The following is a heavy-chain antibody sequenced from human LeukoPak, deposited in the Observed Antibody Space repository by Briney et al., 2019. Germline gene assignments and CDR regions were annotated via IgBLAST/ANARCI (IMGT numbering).Heavy chain of an antibody. Sequence: PGWSLRLSCPASGFIFSSSGFTFSDYEMYWVRQAPGQGLEWVSYISSSGGTMYYADCVKGRFTISRDNAKISLYLHMNSLRAEDTAVYYCPSLTVASNFEHWGRGILVTVSS. CDR1: GFIFSSSGFTFSDYE. D-gene: IGHD6-19*01. CDR2: ISSSGGTM. CDR3: PSLTVASNFEH. V-gene: IGHV3-48*03. J-gene: IGHJ4*02.